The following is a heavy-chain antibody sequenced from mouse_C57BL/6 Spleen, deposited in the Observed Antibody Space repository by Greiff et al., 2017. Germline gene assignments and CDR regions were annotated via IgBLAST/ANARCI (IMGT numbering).Heavy chain of an antibody. CDR2: IDPEDGDT. Sequence: EVQLQESGAELVRPGASVKLSCTASGFNIKDYYMHWVKQRPEQGLEWIGRIDPEDGDTEYAPKFQGKATMTADTSSNTAYLQLSSLTSEDTAVYYCTTGYYGSSYGAGYFDYWDQGTTLTVSS. J-gene: IGHJ2*01. CDR1: GFNIKDYY. D-gene: IGHD1-1*01. V-gene: IGHV14-1*01. CDR3: TTGYYGSSYGAGYFDY.